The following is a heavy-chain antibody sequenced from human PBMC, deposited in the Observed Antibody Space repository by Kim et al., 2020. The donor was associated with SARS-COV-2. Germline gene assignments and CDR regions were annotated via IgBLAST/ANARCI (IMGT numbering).Heavy chain of an antibody. J-gene: IGHJ4*02. D-gene: IGHD3-22*01. V-gene: IGHV4-59*01. CDR2: IYYTGST. CDR3: ARGFDTSADEHQFDY. CDR1: SGSISSYY. Sequence: SETLSLTCTVSSGSISSYYWSWIRQPPGKELEWIGYIYYTGSTNYNPSLKSRVTISVDTSKNQFSLKLNSMTAADTAVYYCARGFDTSADEHQFDYWGQGTLVTVSS.